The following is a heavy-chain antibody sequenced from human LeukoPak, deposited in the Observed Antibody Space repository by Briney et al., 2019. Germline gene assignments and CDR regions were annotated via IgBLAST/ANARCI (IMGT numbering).Heavy chain of an antibody. J-gene: IGHJ6*04. CDR3: ARIMLRGVIPAYDCGMEL. CDR1: GYTFTSYD. V-gene: IGHV1-8*01. D-gene: IGHD3-10*01. CDR2: MSPNSGNT. Sequence: ASVTVSCKASGYTFTSYDINWVRQAPGQGLEWMGWMSPNSGNTGYAQKLQGRVTMTKNTSIRTDYMELSRLRFEDPAMYCRARIMLRGVIPAYDCGMELWARGT.